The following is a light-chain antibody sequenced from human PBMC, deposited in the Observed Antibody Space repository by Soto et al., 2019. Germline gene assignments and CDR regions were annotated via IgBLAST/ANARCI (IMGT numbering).Light chain of an antibody. CDR2: QAS. J-gene: IGKJ4*01. CDR1: QSISSW. Sequence: DIQMTQSPSTLSASVGDRVTITCRASQSISSWLPWYQQKPGKAPKLLIFQASSLKSGVPSRFSGSGSATEYTLTISSLQPDDFATYYCEDYSSSSGLTFGGGTKVEIK. V-gene: IGKV1-5*03. CDR3: EDYSSSSGLT.